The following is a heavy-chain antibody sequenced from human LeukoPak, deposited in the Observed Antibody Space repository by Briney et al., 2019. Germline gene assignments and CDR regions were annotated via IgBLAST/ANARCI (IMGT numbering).Heavy chain of an antibody. J-gene: IGHJ4*02. CDR2: IGAYSGNT. V-gene: IGHV1-18*01. D-gene: IGHD3-22*01. CDR3: AISQGSYYDTSGYLGGDY. Sequence: ASVRVSCKASGYTVTNYGIFWVRQAPGQGLEWMEWIGAYSGNTNYAQKLQGRVTMTTETSTSTAYMELESLRSDDTAVYYCAISQGSYYDTSGYLGGDYWGQGTLVTVSS. CDR1: GYTVTNYG.